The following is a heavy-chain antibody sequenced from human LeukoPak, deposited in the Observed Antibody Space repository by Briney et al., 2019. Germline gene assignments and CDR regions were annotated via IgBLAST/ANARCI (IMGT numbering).Heavy chain of an antibody. CDR3: ARGWIGSRGEVIAVAESRVRVAGDYYYGMDV. J-gene: IGHJ6*02. V-gene: IGHV3-74*01. Sequence: PGGSLRLSCAASGFTFSSYWMHWVRQAPGKGLVWVSRINSDGSSTSYADSVKGRFTISRDNAKNTLYLQMNSLRAEDTAVYYCARGWIGSRGEVIAVAESRVRVAGDYYYGMDVWGQGTTVTVSS. CDR2: INSDGSST. CDR1: GFTFSSYW. D-gene: IGHD6-19*01.